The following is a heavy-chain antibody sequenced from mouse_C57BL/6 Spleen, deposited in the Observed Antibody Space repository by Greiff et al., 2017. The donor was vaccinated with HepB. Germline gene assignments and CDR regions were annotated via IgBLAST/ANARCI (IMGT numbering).Heavy chain of an antibody. CDR3: ARVGDTTVVEDYAMDY. CDR1: GYSITSGYY. Sequence: ESGPGLVKPSQSLSLTCSVTGYSITSGYYWNWIRQFPGNKLEWMGYISYDGSNNYNPSLKNRISITRDTSKNQFFLKLNSVTTEDTATYYCARVGDTTVVEDYAMDYWGQGTSVTVSS. CDR2: ISYDGSN. V-gene: IGHV3-6*01. J-gene: IGHJ4*01. D-gene: IGHD1-1*01.